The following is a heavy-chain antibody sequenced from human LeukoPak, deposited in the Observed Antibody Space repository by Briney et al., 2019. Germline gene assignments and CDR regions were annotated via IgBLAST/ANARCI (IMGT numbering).Heavy chain of an antibody. CDR3: ARGRYYYGSGMRGYYYYGMDV. CDR2: INHSGST. CDR1: GGSFRGYY. Sequence: SETLSLTCAVYGGSFRGYYWGWIRQPPGKGLEWIGEINHSGSTNYNPSLKSRVTISVDTSKNQFSLKLSSVTAADTAVYYCARGRYYYGSGMRGYYYYGMDVWGQGTTVTVSS. J-gene: IGHJ6*02. V-gene: IGHV4-34*01. D-gene: IGHD3-10*01.